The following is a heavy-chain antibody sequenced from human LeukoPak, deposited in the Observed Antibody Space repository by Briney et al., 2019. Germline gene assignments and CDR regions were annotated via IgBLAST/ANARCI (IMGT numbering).Heavy chain of an antibody. CDR2: IYYSGST. CDR1: GGSISSSSYY. D-gene: IGHD5-12*01. J-gene: IGHJ4*02. CDR3: ARHRYGGYAFDY. V-gene: IGHV4-39*01. Sequence: SETLSLTCTVSGGSISSSSYYWGWIRQPPGKGLEWIGSIYYSGSTYYNPSLKSRVTISVDTSKNQFSLKLSSVTAADTAVYYCARHRYGGYAFDYWGQGTLVTVSS.